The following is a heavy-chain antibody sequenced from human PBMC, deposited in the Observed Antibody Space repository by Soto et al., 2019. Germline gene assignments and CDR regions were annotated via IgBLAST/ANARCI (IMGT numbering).Heavy chain of an antibody. D-gene: IGHD2-21*02. CDR3: ARVGDVVTAIPPFWYFDL. J-gene: IGHJ2*01. CDR2: IYYSGGT. V-gene: IGHV4-31*03. CDR1: GGSISSGGYY. Sequence: QVQLQESGPGLVKPSQTLSLTCTVSGGSISSGGYYWSWIRQHPGKGMEWIGYIYYSGGTYYNPTLMSRVTLSVDTSKNQFSLKLSSVTAADTAVYYGARVGDVVTAIPPFWYFDLWGRGTLVTVSS.